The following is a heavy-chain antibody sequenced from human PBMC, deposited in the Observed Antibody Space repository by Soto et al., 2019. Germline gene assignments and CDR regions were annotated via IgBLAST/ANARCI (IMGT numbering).Heavy chain of an antibody. J-gene: IGHJ4*02. CDR2: ILYDGSNK. Sequence: QVQLVESGGGVVQPGRSLRLSCAASGFTFSSYAMHWVRQAPGKGLEWVAVILYDGSNKYYADSVKGRFTISRDNSKNTLYLQMNSLRAEDTAVYYCASPGALGATSVYFDYWGQGTLVTVSS. V-gene: IGHV3-30-3*01. CDR3: ASPGALGATSVYFDY. D-gene: IGHD1-26*01. CDR1: GFTFSSYA.